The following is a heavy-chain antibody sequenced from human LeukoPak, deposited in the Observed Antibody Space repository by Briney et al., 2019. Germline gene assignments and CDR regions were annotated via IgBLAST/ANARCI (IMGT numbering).Heavy chain of an antibody. CDR1: GGSISSSSNY. J-gene: IGHJ5*02. D-gene: IGHD3-3*01. CDR2: IYYTGRP. V-gene: IGHV4-39*01. CDR3: ARAVAIFGVVIRAKRFDP. Sequence: SETLCLTCTVSGGSISSSSNYWGWVRQPPGKGLEWIGNIYYTGRPYNNPSLKSRVTISEDTSKNQFSLKLSTVTAADTAVYYCARAVAIFGVVIRAKRFDPWGRGTRVTVS.